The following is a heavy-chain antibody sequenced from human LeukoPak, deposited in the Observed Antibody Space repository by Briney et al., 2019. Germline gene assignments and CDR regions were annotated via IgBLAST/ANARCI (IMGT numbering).Heavy chain of an antibody. J-gene: IGHJ6*03. Sequence: ASVRVSCKASGYTFTSYGISWVRQAPGQGLEWMGIINPSGGSTNYAQKFQGRVTMTRDTSTNTVYMELSSLRSEDTAVYYCARGPSITMVRGGQWYYYMDVWGKGTTVTISS. D-gene: IGHD3-10*01. CDR2: INPSGGST. CDR3: ARGPSITMVRGGQWYYYMDV. V-gene: IGHV1-46*01. CDR1: GYTFTSYG.